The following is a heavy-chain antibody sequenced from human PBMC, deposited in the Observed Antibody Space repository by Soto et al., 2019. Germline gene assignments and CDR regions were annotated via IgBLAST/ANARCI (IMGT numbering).Heavy chain of an antibody. CDR1: GFTLNNYW. CDR3: ARGDIAAETFIYYYGMDL. J-gene: IGHJ6*02. Sequence: QLVESGGGLVQPGGSLRLSCAASGFTLNNYWMHWVRQAPGMGLVWVSRINGDATSTSYADSVKGRFTISRDNARNTLNLQMNSLRAEDTALYYCARGDIAAETFIYYYGMDLWGQGTTVTVS. CDR2: INGDATST. V-gene: IGHV3-74*01. D-gene: IGHD6-13*01.